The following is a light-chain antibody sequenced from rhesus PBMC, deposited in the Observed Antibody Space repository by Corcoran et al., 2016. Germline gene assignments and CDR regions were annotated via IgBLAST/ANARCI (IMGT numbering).Light chain of an antibody. J-gene: IGKJ3*01. CDR3: LQHSNWPFT. V-gene: IGKV3-24*01. CDR1: QSVSSS. CDR2: GAS. Sequence: EIVMTQSPATLSLSPGERATLSCRASQSVSSSLAWYQQKPGQAPRLLIYGASSRATGIPDRFRGSGSGTDCTLTLSSLEPEDVAVYYCLQHSNWPFTFGPGTKLDIK.